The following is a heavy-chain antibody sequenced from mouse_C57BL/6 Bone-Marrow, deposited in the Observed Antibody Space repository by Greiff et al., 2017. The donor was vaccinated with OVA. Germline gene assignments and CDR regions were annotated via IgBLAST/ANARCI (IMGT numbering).Heavy chain of an antibody. CDR3: ARSYYYGSSAWFAY. J-gene: IGHJ3*01. V-gene: IGHV1-55*01. CDR2: IYPGSGST. D-gene: IGHD1-1*01. Sequence: QVQLQQSGPELVKPGASVKMSCKASGYTFTSYWITWVKQRPGQGLEWIGDIYPGSGSTNYNEKFKSKATLTVDTSSSTAYMQLSSLTSEDSAVYYCARSYYYGSSAWFAYWGQGTLVTVSA. CDR1: GYTFTSYW.